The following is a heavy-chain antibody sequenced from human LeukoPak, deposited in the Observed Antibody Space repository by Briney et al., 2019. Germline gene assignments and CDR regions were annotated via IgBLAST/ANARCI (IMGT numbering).Heavy chain of an antibody. CDR2: MNPDSGNT. J-gene: IGHJ4*02. CDR3: ASRVYDSSGYYDFDY. D-gene: IGHD3-22*01. CDR1: GYTFTNYD. Sequence: ASVKVSCKASGYTFTNYDINWVRQAIGQGLEWMGCMNPDSGNTGYAQKFQGRVAMTRDTSISTAYMELSSLRSEDTAVYYCASRVYDSSGYYDFDYWGQGTLVTVSS. V-gene: IGHV1-8*01.